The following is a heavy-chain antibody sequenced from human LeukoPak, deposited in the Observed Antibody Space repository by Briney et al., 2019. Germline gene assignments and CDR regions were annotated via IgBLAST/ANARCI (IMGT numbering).Heavy chain of an antibody. CDR3: ARDAVGATSFDY. CDR1: GGTFSSYA. D-gene: IGHD1-26*01. V-gene: IGHV1-69*13. CDR2: SIPIFGTA. Sequence: ASVNVSCKASGGTFSSYAISWVRQAPGHRLEWMGGSIPIFGTANYAQKFQGRVTITADESTSTAYMELSSLRSEDTAVYYCARDAVGATSFDYWGQGTLVTVSS. J-gene: IGHJ4*02.